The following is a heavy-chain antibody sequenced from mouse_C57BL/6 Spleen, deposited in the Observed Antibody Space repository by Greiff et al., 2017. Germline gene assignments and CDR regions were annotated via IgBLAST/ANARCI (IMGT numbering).Heavy chain of an antibody. CDR1: GFTFSDYG. J-gene: IGHJ3*01. V-gene: IGHV5-17*01. Sequence: EVKLMESGGGLVKPGGSLKLSCAASGFTFSDYGMHWVRQAPEKGLEWVAYISSGSSTIYYADTVKGRFTISRDNAKNTLFLQMTSLRSEDTAMYYCARPYSNYFAWFAYWGQGTLVTVSA. CDR3: ARPYSNYFAWFAY. D-gene: IGHD2-5*01. CDR2: ISSGSSTI.